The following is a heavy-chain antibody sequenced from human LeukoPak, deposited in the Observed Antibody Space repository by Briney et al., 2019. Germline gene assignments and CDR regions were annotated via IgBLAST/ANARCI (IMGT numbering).Heavy chain of an antibody. J-gene: IGHJ3*02. CDR3: ARDRSRGYSSRSAGLDI. CDR1: GFTFSSYS. V-gene: IGHV3-21*01. CDR2: ISSSGSYM. Sequence: GGSLRLSCAASGFTFSSYSMNWVRQAPGKGLEWVSSISSSGSYMYHVNSLTGRFTISRDNAKNSLYLQMNSLRAEDTAVYYCARDRSRGYSSRSAGLDIWGQGTMVTVSS. D-gene: IGHD6-13*01.